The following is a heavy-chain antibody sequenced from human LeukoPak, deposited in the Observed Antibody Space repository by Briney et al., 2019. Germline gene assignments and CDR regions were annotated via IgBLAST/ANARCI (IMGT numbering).Heavy chain of an antibody. V-gene: IGHV3-38-3*01. CDR1: GFTVSSNE. CDR2: ISGGST. D-gene: IGHD2-2*02. Sequence: GGSLRLSCAASGFTVSSNEVSWVRQAPGKGLEWVSSISGGSTYYADSRKGRFTISRDNSKNTLHLQMNSLRAEDTAVSPPGGYCSSTSCYKTMSYYYYYMDVWGKGTTVTVSS. J-gene: IGHJ6*03. CDR3: GGYCSSTSCYKTMSYYYYYMDV.